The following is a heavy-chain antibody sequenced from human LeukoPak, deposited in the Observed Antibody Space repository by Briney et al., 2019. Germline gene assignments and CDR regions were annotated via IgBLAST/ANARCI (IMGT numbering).Heavy chain of an antibody. CDR3: ARGCLGEYIAEYIDY. CDR1: EFTFSRYS. V-gene: IGHV3-21*01. CDR2: IRVSSIFI. J-gene: IGHJ4*02. D-gene: IGHD4-17*01. Sequence: GGSLRLSCAASEFTFSRYSMNWARQAPGKGLEWVSSIRVSSIFIYYTDSVKGRFTIPRDDAKNSLYLQMNSLRAEDTAVYYCARGCLGEYIAEYIDYWGQGTLVTVSS.